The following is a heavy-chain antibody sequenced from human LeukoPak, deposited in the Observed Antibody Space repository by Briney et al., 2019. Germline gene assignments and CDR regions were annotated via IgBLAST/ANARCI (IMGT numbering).Heavy chain of an antibody. CDR3: ARDPGYRGAFDI. CDR2: ISSSGSTI. V-gene: IGHV3-48*03. J-gene: IGHJ3*02. Sequence: PGGSLRLSCAASGFTFSSYEMNWVRQAPGKGLEWDSYISSSGSTIYYADSVKGRFTISRDNAKNSLYLHMNSLRAEDTAVYYCARDPGYRGAFDIWGQGTMVAVSS. CDR1: GFTFSSYE. D-gene: IGHD5-12*01.